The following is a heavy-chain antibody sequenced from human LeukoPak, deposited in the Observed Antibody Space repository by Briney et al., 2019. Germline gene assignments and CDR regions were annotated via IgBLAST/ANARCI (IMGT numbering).Heavy chain of an antibody. D-gene: IGHD3-10*01. CDR1: DGSMNNYY. CDR2: ISYSGNT. V-gene: IGHV4-59*01. CDR3: ARVSLVRGAPDYYFDY. Sequence: PSETLSLTCTVSDGSMNNYYWSWIRQPPGKGLEWIGHISYSGNTNYNPSLMSRVTVSVDTSKNQLSLKMNSVTAADTAVYYCARVSLVRGAPDYYFDYWGQGTLVTVSS. J-gene: IGHJ4*02.